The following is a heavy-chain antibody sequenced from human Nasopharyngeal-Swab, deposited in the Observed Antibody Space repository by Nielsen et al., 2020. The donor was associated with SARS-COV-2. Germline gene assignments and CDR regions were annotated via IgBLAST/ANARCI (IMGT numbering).Heavy chain of an antibody. D-gene: IGHD4-11*01. V-gene: IGHV3-23*01. CDR1: GFTFSNYV. J-gene: IGHJ4*02. CDR2: TTNSGGST. CDR3: AKDKAHSTFDY. Sequence: GESLKISCAASGFTFSNYVMNWVRQAPGKGLKWVSATTNSGGSTYYADSVKGRFTISRDNSKNTLFLQMNSLRAEDTAVYYCAKDKAHSTFDYWGRGTLVTVSS.